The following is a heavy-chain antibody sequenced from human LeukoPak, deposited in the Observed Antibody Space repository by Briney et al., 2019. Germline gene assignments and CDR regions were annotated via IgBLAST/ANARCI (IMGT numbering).Heavy chain of an antibody. CDR2: INSDASTI. V-gene: IGHV3-74*01. Sequence: GGSLRLSCAASGLTFSSDWMHWVRQVPGKGLVWVSRINSDASTINYADSVKGRFTISRDNAKNSLYLQMDSLRAEDAAVYYCARTSGESTAALRAPSDYWGQGTLATVSS. CDR3: ARTSGESTAALRAPSDY. CDR1: GLTFSSDW. D-gene: IGHD6-6*01. J-gene: IGHJ4*02.